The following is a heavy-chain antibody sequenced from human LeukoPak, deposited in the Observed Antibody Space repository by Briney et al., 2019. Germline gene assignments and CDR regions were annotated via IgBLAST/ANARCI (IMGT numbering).Heavy chain of an antibody. CDR3: ASLRGDGYNFSFDY. D-gene: IGHD5-24*01. Sequence: SETLSLTCTVSGGSIGSSSYYWGWIRQPPGKGLEWIGSIYYSGSTYYNPSLKSRVTISVDTSKNQFSLKLSSVTAADTAVYYCASLRGDGYNFSFDYWGQGTLVTVSS. J-gene: IGHJ4*02. CDR2: IYYSGST. CDR1: GGSIGSSSYY. V-gene: IGHV4-39*01.